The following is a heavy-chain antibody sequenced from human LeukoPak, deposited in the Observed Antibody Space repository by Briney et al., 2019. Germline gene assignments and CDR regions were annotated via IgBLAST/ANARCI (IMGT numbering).Heavy chain of an antibody. CDR3: ARGGGIKHFDY. D-gene: IGHD3-16*01. Sequence: GGSLRLSCAASGFTFSSNWMHWVRQAPGKGLVWVSRINEDGSTTNYADSVKGRFTISRDNAKNTLYLQMNSLRAEDTAVYYCARGGGIKHFDYWGQGTLVTVSS. J-gene: IGHJ4*02. V-gene: IGHV3-74*01. CDR1: GFTFSSNW. CDR2: INEDGSTT.